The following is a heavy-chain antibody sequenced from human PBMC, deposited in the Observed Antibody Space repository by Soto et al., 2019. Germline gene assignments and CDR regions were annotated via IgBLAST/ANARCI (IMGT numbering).Heavy chain of an antibody. CDR1: GYTFTSYY. J-gene: IGHJ6*02. CDR3: AREPVVVITYYYYYGMDV. CDR2: INPSGGST. D-gene: IGHD3-22*01. V-gene: IGHV1-46*01. Sequence: ASVKVSCKASGYTFTSYYMHWVRQAPGQGLEWMGIINPSGGSTSYAQKFQGRVTMTRDTSTSTVYMELSSPRSEDTAVYYCAREPVVVITYYYYYGMDVWGQGTTVTVSS.